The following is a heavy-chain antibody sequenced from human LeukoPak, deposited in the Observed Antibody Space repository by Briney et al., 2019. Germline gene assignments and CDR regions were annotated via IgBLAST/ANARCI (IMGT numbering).Heavy chain of an antibody. D-gene: IGHD2-2*01. J-gene: IGHJ3*02. Sequence: SETLSLTCAVSAYSISSDYYWGWIRQPPGKGLEWIGSISQSGSTYYNPSLKSRVTILVDTSKNQFSLKLSSVTAADTAVYYCARAWDIVVVTSAFDIWGQGTMVTVSS. CDR3: ARAWDIVVVTSAFDI. V-gene: IGHV4-38-2*01. CDR1: AYSISSDYY. CDR2: ISQSGST.